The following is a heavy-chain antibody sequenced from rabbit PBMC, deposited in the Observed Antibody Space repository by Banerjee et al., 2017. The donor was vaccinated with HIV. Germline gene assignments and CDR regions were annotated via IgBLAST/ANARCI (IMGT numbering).Heavy chain of an antibody. J-gene: IGHJ4*01. D-gene: IGHD7-1*01. CDR2: INTSSGNA. CDR1: GFSFSNRCV. V-gene: IGHV1S45*01. CDR3: TRDFTGVIGWNFNL. Sequence: KQLEESGGDLVKPEESLPLTCTASGFSFSNRCVMCWVRQTPGKGLEWIACINTSSGNAVYANWAKGRFTISKTSSTTVTLQMTSLTAADTATYFCTRDFTGVIGWNFNLWGPGTLVTVS.